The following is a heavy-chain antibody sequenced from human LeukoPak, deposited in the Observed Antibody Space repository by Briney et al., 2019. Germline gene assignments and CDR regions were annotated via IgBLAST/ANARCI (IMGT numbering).Heavy chain of an antibody. CDR1: GGSISSSSYY. J-gene: IGHJ5*02. V-gene: IGHV4-30-4*08. CDR2: IYYSGST. D-gene: IGHD2-2*02. Sequence: SETLSLTCTVSGGSISSSSYYWGWVRQPPGKGLEWIGYIYYSGSTYYNPSLKSRVTISVDTSKNQFSLKLSSVTAADTAVYYCARGVPAAILNWFDPWGQGTLVTVSS. CDR3: ARGVPAAILNWFDP.